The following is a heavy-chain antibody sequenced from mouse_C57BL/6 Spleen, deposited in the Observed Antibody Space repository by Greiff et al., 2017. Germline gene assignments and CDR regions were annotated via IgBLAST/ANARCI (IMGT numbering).Heavy chain of an antibody. D-gene: IGHD4-1*01. CDR2: IDPSDSYT. CDR1: GYTFTSYW. V-gene: IGHV1-50*01. Sequence: QVQLQQPGAELVKPGASVKLSCKASGYTFTSYWMQWVKQRPGQGLEWIGEIDPSDSYTNYNQKFKGKATLTVDTSSSTAYMQLSSLTSEDSAVYYCARRANWDSFDYWGQGTTLTVSS. J-gene: IGHJ2*01. CDR3: ARRANWDSFDY.